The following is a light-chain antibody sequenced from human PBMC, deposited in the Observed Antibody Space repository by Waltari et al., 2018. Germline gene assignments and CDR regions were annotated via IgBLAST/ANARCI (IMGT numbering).Light chain of an antibody. Sequence: DIQMTQSPSSLSASVGDRVTISCRASQSITTYLNWYQQKQGKAPKLLIYAASSLESGVPSRFSGSGSGTDFTLSISGLQLEDFATYYCQESFSVPFRFGQGTKVDIK. CDR1: QSITTY. CDR2: AAS. J-gene: IGKJ2*03. V-gene: IGKV1-39*01. CDR3: QESFSVPFR.